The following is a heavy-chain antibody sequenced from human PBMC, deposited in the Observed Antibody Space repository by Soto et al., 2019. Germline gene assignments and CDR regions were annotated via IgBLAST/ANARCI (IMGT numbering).Heavy chain of an antibody. V-gene: IGHV3-30-3*01. CDR2: ISYDGSNK. CDR3: ARSDDYGDHAFFDY. D-gene: IGHD4-17*01. CDR1: GFTFSSYA. Sequence: GSLRLSCAASGFTFSSYAMHWVRQAPGKGLEWVAVISYDGSNKYYADSVKGRFTISRDNSKNTLYLQMNSLRAEDTAVYYCARSDDYGDHAFFDYWGQGTLVTVSS. J-gene: IGHJ4*02.